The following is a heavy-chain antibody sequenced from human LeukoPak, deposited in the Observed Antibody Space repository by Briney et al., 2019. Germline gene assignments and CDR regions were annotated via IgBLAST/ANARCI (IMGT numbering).Heavy chain of an antibody. J-gene: IGHJ4*02. D-gene: IGHD5-12*01. V-gene: IGHV1-69*13. CDR1: GGTFSSYA. Sequence: SVKVSCKASGGTFSSYAISWVRQAPGQGLEWMGGIIPIFGTANYAQKFQGRVTITADESTSTAYMELSSLRSEDTAVYYCARDPGGYPDEPIFDYWGQGTLVTVSS. CDR3: ARDPGGYPDEPIFDY. CDR2: IIPIFGTA.